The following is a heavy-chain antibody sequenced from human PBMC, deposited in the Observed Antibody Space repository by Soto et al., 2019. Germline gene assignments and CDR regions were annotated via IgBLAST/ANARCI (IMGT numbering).Heavy chain of an antibody. CDR1: GFTFSSYA. J-gene: IGHJ1*01. Sequence: GGSLRLSCAASGFTFSSYAMSWVRQAPGKGLEWVSAISGSGGSTYYADSVKGRFTISRDNSKNTLDLQMNSLRAEDTAVYYCAKDASESSSWYQYCQHWGQGTLVTVSS. CDR2: ISGSGGST. D-gene: IGHD6-13*01. V-gene: IGHV3-23*01. CDR3: AKDASESSSWYQYCQH.